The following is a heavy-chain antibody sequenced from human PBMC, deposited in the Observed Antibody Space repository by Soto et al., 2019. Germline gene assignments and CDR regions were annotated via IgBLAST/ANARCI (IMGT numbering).Heavy chain of an antibody. Sequence: ASVKVSCKASGGTFSSYAISWVRQAPGQGLEWMGGIIPIFGTANYAQKFQGRVTITADESTSTAYMELSSLRSEDTAVYYCARMHDYYDSSGHNFDYWGQGTLVTVSS. CDR2: IIPIFGTA. J-gene: IGHJ4*02. CDR3: ARMHDYYDSSGHNFDY. V-gene: IGHV1-69*13. CDR1: GGTFSSYA. D-gene: IGHD3-22*01.